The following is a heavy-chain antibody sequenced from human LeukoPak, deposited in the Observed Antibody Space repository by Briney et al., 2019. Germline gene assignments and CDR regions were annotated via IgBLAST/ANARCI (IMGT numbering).Heavy chain of an antibody. Sequence: SGGSLRLSCAASGFTVSSNYMSWVRQAPGKGLEWVSVIYSGGSTYYADSVKGRFTISRDNSKNTLYLQMNSLRAEDTAVYYCARDRYSSGWYGAFDIWGQGTMVTVSS. CDR3: ARDRYSSGWYGAFDI. V-gene: IGHV3-53*01. CDR1: GFTVSSNY. J-gene: IGHJ3*02. D-gene: IGHD6-19*01. CDR2: IYSGGST.